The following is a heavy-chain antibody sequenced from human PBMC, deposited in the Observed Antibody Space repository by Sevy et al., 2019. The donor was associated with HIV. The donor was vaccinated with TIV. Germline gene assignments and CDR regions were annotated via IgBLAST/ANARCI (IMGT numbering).Heavy chain of an antibody. CDR3: ASYTYYYDSSGYNS. Sequence: GGCLSLSCAASGFTFSDHYMSWIRQAPGKGLEWVSYISSSGSTIYYADSVKGRFTISRDNAKNSLNLQMNSLRAEDTAVYYCASYTYYYDSSGYNSWGQGTLVTVSS. CDR2: ISSSGSTI. D-gene: IGHD3-22*01. CDR1: GFTFSDHY. V-gene: IGHV3-11*01. J-gene: IGHJ4*02.